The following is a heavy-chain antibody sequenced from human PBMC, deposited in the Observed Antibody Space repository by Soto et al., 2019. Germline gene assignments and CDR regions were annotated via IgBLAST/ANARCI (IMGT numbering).Heavy chain of an antibody. CDR2: TYYRSKWYN. CDR3: ARDSVAVAGWYYYYGMDV. CDR1: GDSVSSNSAA. V-gene: IGHV6-1*01. Sequence: SQTLSLTCAISGDSVSSNSAAWNWIRQSPSRGLEWLGRTYYRSKWYNDYAVSVKNRITINPDTSKNQFSLQLNSVTPEDTAVYYCARDSVAVAGWYYYYGMDVWGQGTTVTVSS. J-gene: IGHJ6*02. D-gene: IGHD6-19*01.